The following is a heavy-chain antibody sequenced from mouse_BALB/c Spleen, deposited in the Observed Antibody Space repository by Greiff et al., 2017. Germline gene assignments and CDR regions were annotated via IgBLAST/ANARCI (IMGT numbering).Heavy chain of an antibody. J-gene: IGHJ3*01. D-gene: IGHD3-2*01. CDR2: ISSGGST. V-gene: IGHV5-6-5*01. CDR1: GFTFSSYA. CDR3: AADSSGFWFAY. Sequence: EVKLVESGGGLVKPGGSLKLSCAASGFTFSSYAMSWVRQTPEKRLEWVASISSGGSTYYPDSVKGRFTISRDNARNILYLQMSSLKSEDTAMYYCAADSSGFWFAYWGQGTMVTVSA.